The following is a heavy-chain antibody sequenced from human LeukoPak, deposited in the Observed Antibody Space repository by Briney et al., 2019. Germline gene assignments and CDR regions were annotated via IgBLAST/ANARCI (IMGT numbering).Heavy chain of an antibody. D-gene: IGHD3-22*01. V-gene: IGHV3-23*01. J-gene: IGHJ4*02. CDR3: AKDRHYQSNVLDY. CDR1: GFTFSSSA. Sequence: GGSLRLSCAASGFTFSSSAMSWVRQAPGKGLKWVSGISTSGGSTYYSDSVRGRFTISRDNSKNTVYLQMNSLTTEDTAVYYCAKDRHYQSNVLDYWGQGTLVTVSS. CDR2: ISTSGGST.